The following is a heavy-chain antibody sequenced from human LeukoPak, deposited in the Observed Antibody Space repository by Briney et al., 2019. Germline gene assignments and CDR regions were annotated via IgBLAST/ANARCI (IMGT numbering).Heavy chain of an antibody. CDR2: IYSGGST. CDR1: GLTISNNF. V-gene: IGHV3-66*01. CDR3: ARDTDYYGSGRHGYFDH. Sequence: GGSLRPSCAASGLTISNNFMGWVRQAPGKGLEWVSLIYSGGSTYSADSVKGRFTISRDNSKNTLHLQMNSLRAEDTAVYYCARDTDYYGSGRHGYFDHWGQGTLVTVSS. D-gene: IGHD3-10*01. J-gene: IGHJ1*01.